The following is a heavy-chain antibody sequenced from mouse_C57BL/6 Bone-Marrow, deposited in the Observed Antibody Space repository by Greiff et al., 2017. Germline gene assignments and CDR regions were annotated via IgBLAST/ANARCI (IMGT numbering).Heavy chain of an antibody. CDR2: ISYDGSN. D-gene: IGHD2-5*01. J-gene: IGHJ4*01. Sequence: DVKLQESGPGLVKPSQSLSLTCSVTGYSITSGYYWNWIRQFPGNKLEWMGYISYDGSNNYNPSLKNRISITRDTSKNQFFLKLNSVTTEDTATYYCARPSNYYAMDYWGQGTSVTVSS. CDR1: GYSITSGYY. CDR3: ARPSNYYAMDY. V-gene: IGHV3-6*01.